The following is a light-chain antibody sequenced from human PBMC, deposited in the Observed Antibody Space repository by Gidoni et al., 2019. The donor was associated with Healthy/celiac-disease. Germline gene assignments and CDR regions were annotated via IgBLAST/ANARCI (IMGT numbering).Light chain of an antibody. V-gene: IGLV3-1*01. J-gene: IGLJ2*01. CDR1: KLGDKY. CDR3: QAWDSSTALV. Sequence: SYELTQPPSVSVSPGQTASITCSGDKLGDKYACWYQQKPGQSPVLVIYQDSTRPSGTPERFSGSNAGNTATLTISGTQAMDEADYYCQAWDSSTALVFGGGTKLTVL. CDR2: QDS.